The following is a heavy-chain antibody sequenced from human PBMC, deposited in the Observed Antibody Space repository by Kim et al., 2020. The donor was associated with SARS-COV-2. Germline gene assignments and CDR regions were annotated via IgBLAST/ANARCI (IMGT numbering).Heavy chain of an antibody. Sequence: SVKVSCKASGGTFSSYAISWVRQAPGQGLEWMGGIIPIFGTANYAQKFQGRVTITADESTSTAYMELSSLRSEDTAVYYCARDGDDGGPGGAFDIWGQGTMVTVSS. CDR3: ARDGDDGGPGGAFDI. CDR2: IIPIFGTA. CDR1: GGTFSSYA. D-gene: IGHD4-17*01. V-gene: IGHV1-69*13. J-gene: IGHJ3*02.